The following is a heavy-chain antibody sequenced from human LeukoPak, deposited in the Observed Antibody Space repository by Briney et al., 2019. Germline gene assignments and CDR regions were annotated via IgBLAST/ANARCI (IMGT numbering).Heavy chain of an antibody. CDR1: GFTVSSNY. D-gene: IGHD2-2*01. CDR3: ARQNIVVVPPPGAPGGMDV. CDR2: IYSGGST. J-gene: IGHJ6*02. V-gene: IGHV3-53*01. Sequence: GGSLRLSCAASGFTVSSNYMSWVRQAPGKGLEWVSVIYSGGSTYYADSVKGRFTISRDNSKNTLYLQMNSLRAEDTAVYYCARQNIVVVPPPGAPGGMDVWGQGTTVTVSS.